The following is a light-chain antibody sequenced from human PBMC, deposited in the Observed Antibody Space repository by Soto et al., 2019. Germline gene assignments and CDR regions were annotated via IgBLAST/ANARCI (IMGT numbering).Light chain of an antibody. V-gene: IGKV4-1*01. J-gene: IGKJ4*01. CDR3: QQYYRTPIT. Sequence: DIVMTQSPDSLSVSLGERATINCRSSQTVLHSSNNKNYLAWYQQKPGQPPKLLIYWASTRDSGVPDRFSGSGSRTDFTLTISSLQAEDVAVYSCQQYYRTPITFGGGTKVAIE. CDR2: WAS. CDR1: QTVLHSSNNKNY.